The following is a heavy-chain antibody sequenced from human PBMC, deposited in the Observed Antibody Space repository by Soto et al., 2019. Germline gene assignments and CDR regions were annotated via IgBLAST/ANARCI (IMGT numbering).Heavy chain of an antibody. CDR2: IIPILGIA. CDR1: GGTFSSYT. D-gene: IGHD4-17*01. V-gene: IGHV1-69*02. CDR3: ASPEMTTVTTYAY. J-gene: IGHJ4*02. Sequence: ASVKVSCKASGGTFSSYTISWVRQAPGQGLEWMGRIIPILGIANYAQKFQGRVTITADKSTSTAYMELSSLRSEDTAVYYCASPEMTTVTTYAYWGQGTLVTVSS.